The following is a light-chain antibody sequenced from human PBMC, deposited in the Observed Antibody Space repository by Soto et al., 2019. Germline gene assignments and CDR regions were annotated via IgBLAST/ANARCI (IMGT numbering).Light chain of an antibody. J-gene: IGKJ2*01. Sequence: EIVMTQSPGTLSVSPGERATLSCRASQSVSSNLAWYQQKPGQAPRLLIYGASTRATGIPARFSGSGSGTEFTLTINSLQSEDFAVYYCQQYNNWPQTFGQGTKVDIK. CDR3: QQYNNWPQT. CDR2: GAS. V-gene: IGKV3-15*01. CDR1: QSVSSN.